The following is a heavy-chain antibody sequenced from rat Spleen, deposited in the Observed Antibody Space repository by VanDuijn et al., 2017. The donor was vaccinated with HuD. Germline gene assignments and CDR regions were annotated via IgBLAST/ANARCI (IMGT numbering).Heavy chain of an antibody. J-gene: IGHJ3*01. CDR2: ISYDGSST. CDR1: GFTFSDYY. CDR3: ARDWPWFAY. Sequence: EVQLVESDGGLVQPGRSLKLSCAASGFTFSDYYMAWVRQAPTKGLEWVATISYDGSSTYYRDSVKGRFTISRDNAKSTLYLQMDSLRSEDTATYYCARDWPWFAYWGQGTLVTVSS. D-gene: IGHD4-2*01. V-gene: IGHV5-29*01.